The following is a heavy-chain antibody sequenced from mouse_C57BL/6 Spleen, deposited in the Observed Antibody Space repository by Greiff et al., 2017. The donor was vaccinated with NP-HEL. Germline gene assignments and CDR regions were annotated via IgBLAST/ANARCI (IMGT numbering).Heavy chain of an antibody. CDR3: ARSRDYDNAMDY. V-gene: IGHV1-4*01. CDR2: INPSSGYT. D-gene: IGHD2-4*01. CDR1: GYTFTSYT. J-gene: IGHJ4*01. Sequence: VQLQQSGAELARPGASVKMSCKASGYTFTSYTMHWVKQRPGQGLEWIGYINPSSGYTTYNQKFKDKATLTADKSSSTAYMQLSSLTSEDSAVYYCARSRDYDNAMDYWGQGTSVTVSS.